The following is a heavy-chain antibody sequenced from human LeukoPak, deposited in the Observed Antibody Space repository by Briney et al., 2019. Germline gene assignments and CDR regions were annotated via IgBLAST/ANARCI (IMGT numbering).Heavy chain of an antibody. CDR2: INPNSGGT. D-gene: IGHD3-22*01. CDR1: GYTVTGYY. J-gene: IGHJ4*02. V-gene: IGHV1-2*02. CDR3: ARGYYYDSSLLDY. Sequence: GASVKVSCKASGYTVTGYYMHWVRQAPGQGLEWMGWINPNSGGTNYAQKFQGRVTMTRDTSISTAYMELSRLRSDDTAVYYCARGYYYDSSLLDYWGQGTLVTVSS.